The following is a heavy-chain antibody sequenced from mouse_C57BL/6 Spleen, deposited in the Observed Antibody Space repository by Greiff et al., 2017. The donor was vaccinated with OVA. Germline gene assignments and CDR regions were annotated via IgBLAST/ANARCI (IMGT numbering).Heavy chain of an antibody. CDR2: IYPRDGST. J-gene: IGHJ4*01. CDR1: GYTFTDHT. CDR3: AREGVLDGNNHYYAMDY. D-gene: IGHD2-1*01. Sequence: QVQLQQSDAELVKPGASVKISCKVSGYTFTDHTIHWMKQRPEQGLEWIGYIYPRDGSTKYNEKFKGKATLTADKSSSTAYMQLNSLTSEDSAVYFCAREGVLDGNNHYYAMDYWGQGTSVTVSS. V-gene: IGHV1-78*01.